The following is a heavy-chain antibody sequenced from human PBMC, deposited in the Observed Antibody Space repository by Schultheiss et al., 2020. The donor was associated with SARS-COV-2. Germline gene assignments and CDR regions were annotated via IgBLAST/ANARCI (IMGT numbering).Heavy chain of an antibody. Sequence: SETLSLTCAVSGYSISSGYYWGWIRQPPGKGLEWIGEINHSGSTYYNPSLKSRVTISVDTSKNQFSLKLSSVTAADTAVYYCARARAARWFGELVLDYWGQGTLVTVSS. J-gene: IGHJ4*02. CDR3: ARARAARWFGELVLDY. D-gene: IGHD3-10*01. CDR2: INHSGST. CDR1: GYSISSGYY. V-gene: IGHV4-38-2*01.